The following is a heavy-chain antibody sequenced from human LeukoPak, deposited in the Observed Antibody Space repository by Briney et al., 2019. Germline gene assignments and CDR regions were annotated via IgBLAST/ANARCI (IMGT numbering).Heavy chain of an antibody. CDR1: GFTLSSYA. J-gene: IGHJ4*02. CDR3: ARGGGYYAIDY. Sequence: SGGSLRLSCAASGFTLSSYAMSWVRQAPGKGLEWVSVVYSDDTTYYADSVKGRFTISRDNSKNTLYLQMNNLRAEDTAVYYCARGGGYYAIDYWGQGTLVTVSS. CDR2: VYSDDTT. V-gene: IGHV3-53*01. D-gene: IGHD1-26*01.